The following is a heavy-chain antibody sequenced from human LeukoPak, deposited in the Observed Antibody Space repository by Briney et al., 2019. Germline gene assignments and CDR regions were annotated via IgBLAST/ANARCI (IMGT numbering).Heavy chain of an antibody. D-gene: IGHD2-2*02. CDR2: INHSGST. V-gene: IGHV4-34*01. CDR3: ARGGGYCSSTSCSTSRFDY. J-gene: IGHJ4*02. CDR1: GGSFSGYY. Sequence: SETLSLTCAVYGGSFSGYYWSWIRQPPGKGLEWIGEINHSGSTNYNPSLKSRVTISVDTSKNQFSLKLSSVTAADTAVYYCARGGGYCSSTSCSTSRFDYWGQGTLVTVSS.